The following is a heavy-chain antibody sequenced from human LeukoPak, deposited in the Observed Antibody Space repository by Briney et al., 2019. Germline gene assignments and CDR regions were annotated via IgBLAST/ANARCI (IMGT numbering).Heavy chain of an antibody. CDR1: GYTFTGYY. CDR3: ARISSSGWYDY. J-gene: IGHJ4*02. D-gene: IGHD6-19*01. Sequence: ASVKVSCKASGYTFTGYYMHWVRQAPGQGLEWMGIINPSGGSTSYAQKFQGRVTMTRDTSTSTVYMELSSLRSEDTAVYYCARISSSGWYDYWGQGTLVTVSS. CDR2: INPSGGST. V-gene: IGHV1-46*01.